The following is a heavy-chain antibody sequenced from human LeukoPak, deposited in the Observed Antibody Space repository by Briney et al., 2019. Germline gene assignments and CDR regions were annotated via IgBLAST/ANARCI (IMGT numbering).Heavy chain of an antibody. Sequence: GGSLRLSCAASGFTFSSYAMSWVRQAPGKGLEWVSAISGSGGSTYYADSVKGRFTISRDNSKNTLYLQMNSLRAEDTAVYYCAKVGYFDWLFEHDYWGQETLVTISS. CDR3: AKVGYFDWLFEHDY. CDR1: GFTFSSYA. J-gene: IGHJ4*02. V-gene: IGHV3-23*01. CDR2: ISGSGGST. D-gene: IGHD3-9*01.